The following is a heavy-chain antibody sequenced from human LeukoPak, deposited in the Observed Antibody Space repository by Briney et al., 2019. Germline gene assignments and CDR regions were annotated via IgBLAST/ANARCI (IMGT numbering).Heavy chain of an antibody. CDR2: ISYDGTIK. V-gene: IGHV3-30*03. CDR1: GFLFNKYG. CDR3: ARVAMIVAKPYDN. J-gene: IGHJ4*02. Sequence: PGGSLRLSCAASGFLFNKYGVHWVRQAPGKGLEWVALISYDGTIKFYADSVKGRFTISRDNSKNTLYLQMSSLRPEDTAVYYCARVAMIVAKPYDNWGQGTLVTVSS. D-gene: IGHD3-22*01.